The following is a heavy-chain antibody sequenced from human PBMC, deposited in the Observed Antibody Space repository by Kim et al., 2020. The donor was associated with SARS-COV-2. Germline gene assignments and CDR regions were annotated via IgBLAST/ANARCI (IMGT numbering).Heavy chain of an antibody. J-gene: IGHJ5*02. CDR1: GGSLSGYF. V-gene: IGHV4-4*07. Sequence: LETLSLTCTVSGGSLSGYFWSWIRQPAGKGLEWVGRIYSSGSTNFNPSVESRISMSLDTSKNQFSLRLNSVTAADTAVYYCARERVCSDGSCYSYWFDPWGQGTLVTVSS. D-gene: IGHD2-15*01. CDR3: ARERVCSDGSCYSYWFDP. CDR2: IYSSGST.